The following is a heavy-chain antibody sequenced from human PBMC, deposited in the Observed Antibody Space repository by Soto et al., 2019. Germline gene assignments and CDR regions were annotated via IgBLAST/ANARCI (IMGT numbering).Heavy chain of an antibody. CDR1: GYTFTSYY. CDR3: ARDNYFDSGRHQRYYYGMDV. Sequence: RASVKVSCKASGYTFTSYYMHRVRQAPGQGLEWMGIINPSGGSTSYAQKFQGRVTMTRDTSTSTVYMELSSLRSEDTAVYYCARDNYFDSGRHQRYYYGMDVWGQGTTVTVSS. CDR2: INPSGGST. J-gene: IGHJ6*02. V-gene: IGHV1-46*01. D-gene: IGHD3-9*01.